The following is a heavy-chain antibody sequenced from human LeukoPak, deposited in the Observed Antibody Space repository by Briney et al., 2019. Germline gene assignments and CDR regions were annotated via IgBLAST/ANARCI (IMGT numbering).Heavy chain of an antibody. CDR3: ARDMYSNGRGPFDY. J-gene: IGHJ4*02. CDR1: GFTFSNYW. V-gene: IGHV3-7*01. CDR2: IKQDGSEE. D-gene: IGHD6-19*01. Sequence: PGGSLRLSCAASGFTFSNYWMRWVRQAPGKGLEWVANIKQDGSEEYYVDSVKGRFTISRDNAKNSLFLQMSSLRAEDTAVYYCARDMYSNGRGPFDYWGQGTLVTVSS.